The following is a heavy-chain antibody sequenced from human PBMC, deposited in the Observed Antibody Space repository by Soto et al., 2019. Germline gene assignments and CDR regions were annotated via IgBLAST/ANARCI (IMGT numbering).Heavy chain of an antibody. D-gene: IGHD3-22*01. Sequence: GGSLRLSCAASGFTFSDHYMDWVRQAPGKGLEWVGRTRNKANSYTTEYAVSVKGRFTISRDDSKNSLYLQMNSLKTEDTAVYYCARSDKGYYYDSSGYPKYFQHWGQGTLVTVSS. V-gene: IGHV3-72*01. CDR3: ARSDKGYYYDSSGYPKYFQH. CDR1: GFTFSDHY. CDR2: TRNKANSYTT. J-gene: IGHJ1*01.